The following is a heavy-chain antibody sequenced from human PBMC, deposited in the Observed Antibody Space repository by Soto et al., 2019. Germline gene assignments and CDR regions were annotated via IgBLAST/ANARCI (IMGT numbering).Heavy chain of an antibody. CDR3: AKAHVMVRGAPLNFDY. D-gene: IGHD3-10*01. Sequence: LRLSCAASGFTFSSYAMSWVRQAPGKGLEWVSAISGSGGSTYYADSVKGRFTISRDNSKNTLYLQMNSLRAEDTAVYYCAKAHVMVRGAPLNFDYWGQGTLVTVSS. V-gene: IGHV3-23*01. J-gene: IGHJ4*02. CDR1: GFTFSSYA. CDR2: ISGSGGST.